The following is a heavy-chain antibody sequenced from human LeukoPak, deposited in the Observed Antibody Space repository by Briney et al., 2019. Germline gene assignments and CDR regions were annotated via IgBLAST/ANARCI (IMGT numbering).Heavy chain of an antibody. Sequence: SETLSLTCTVSGGSISSYCWSWIRQPPGKGLEWIGSICYSGSTNYNPSLKSRVTISLDTSKNQFSLKLTSVTAADTAVYYCARGRWPFDPWGQGTLLTVSP. D-gene: IGHD4-23*01. CDR2: ICYSGST. V-gene: IGHV4-59*08. CDR1: GGSISSYC. J-gene: IGHJ5*02. CDR3: ARGRWPFDP.